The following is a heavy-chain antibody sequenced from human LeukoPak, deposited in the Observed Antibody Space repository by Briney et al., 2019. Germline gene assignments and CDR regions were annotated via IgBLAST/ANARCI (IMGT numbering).Heavy chain of an antibody. CDR2: ISNDGGST. CDR3: VKGRWTALRYFAWLF. Sequence: PGGSLRLSCSASEFTFSSYAMHWVRQAPGKGLEYFSGISNDGGSTYYADSVKGRFSISRDNSKNTLYLQLSSLRADDTAVYYCVKGRWTALRYFAWLFWGQGTLVTVAS. CDR1: EFTFSSYA. D-gene: IGHD3-9*01. J-gene: IGHJ4*02. V-gene: IGHV3-64D*06.